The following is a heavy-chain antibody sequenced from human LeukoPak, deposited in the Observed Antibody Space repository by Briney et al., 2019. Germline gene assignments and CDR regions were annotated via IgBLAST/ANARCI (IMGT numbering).Heavy chain of an antibody. J-gene: IGHJ4*02. CDR2: IYYSGSGST. Sequence: SGTLSLTCTVSGGSISSYYWSWIRQPPGKGLEWIGYIYYSGSGSTNYNPSLKGRVSISVDTSKNHFSLKLSSVTAADTAVYYCARRGGHDGSFDYWGQGTLVTVSS. D-gene: IGHD2-15*01. CDR1: GGSISSYY. CDR3: ARRGGHDGSFDY. V-gene: IGHV4-59*08.